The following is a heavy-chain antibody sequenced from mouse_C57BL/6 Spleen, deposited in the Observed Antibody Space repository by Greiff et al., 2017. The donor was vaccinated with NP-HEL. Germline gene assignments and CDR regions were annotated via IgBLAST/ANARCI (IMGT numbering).Heavy chain of an antibody. CDR2: INPNNGGT. CDR1: GYTFTDYN. Sequence: EVQLQQSGPELVKPGASVKMSCKASGYTFTDYNMHWVKQSHGKSLEWIGYINPNNGGTSYNQKFKGKATLTVNKSSSTAYMGLRSLTSEDSAVYYCAREDYGYPWFAYWGQGTLVTVSA. D-gene: IGHD2-2*01. CDR3: AREDYGYPWFAY. J-gene: IGHJ3*01. V-gene: IGHV1-22*01.